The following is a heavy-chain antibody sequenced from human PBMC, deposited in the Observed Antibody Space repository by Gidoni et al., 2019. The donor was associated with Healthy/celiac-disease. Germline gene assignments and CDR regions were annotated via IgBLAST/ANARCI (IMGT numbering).Heavy chain of an antibody. Sequence: EVQLVESGGGLVKPGGSLRLSGAASGFTFSSYSMNWVRQAPGKGLEWVSSISSSSSYIYYADSVKGRFTISRDNAKNSLYLQMNSLRAEDTAVYYCARDRGYSGYDSGYWGQGTLVTVSS. J-gene: IGHJ4*02. D-gene: IGHD5-12*01. CDR3: ARDRGYSGYDSGY. CDR2: ISSSSSYI. V-gene: IGHV3-21*01. CDR1: GFTFSSYS.